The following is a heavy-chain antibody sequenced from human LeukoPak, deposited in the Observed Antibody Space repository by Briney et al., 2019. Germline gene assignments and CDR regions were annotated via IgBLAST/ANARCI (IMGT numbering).Heavy chain of an antibody. CDR3: AKDRLMFIDDRDDAFDI. CDR2: ISGSGGST. D-gene: IGHD2-15*01. CDR1: GFTFSGYG. J-gene: IGHJ3*02. Sequence: PGGTLRLSCAASGFTFSGYGMSWVRQAPGKGLEWVSGISGSGGSTYYADSVKGRFTISRDNSKNTLYLQMNSLRAEDTAVYYCAKDRLMFIDDRDDAFDIWGQGTMVTVSS. V-gene: IGHV3-23*01.